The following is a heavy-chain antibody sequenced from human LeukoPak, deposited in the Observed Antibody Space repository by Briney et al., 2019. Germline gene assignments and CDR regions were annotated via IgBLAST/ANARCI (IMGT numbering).Heavy chain of an antibody. Sequence: KPSETLSLTCTVSGDSISSYYWSWIRQPAGKGLEWIGRIYPSGSTNYNPSLKSRVTMSVDTSKNQFSLKLRSVTAADTAVYYCARVSRRPQIATPASYYFDYWGQGTLVTVSS. J-gene: IGHJ4*02. V-gene: IGHV4-4*07. D-gene: IGHD6-13*01. CDR3: ARVSRRPQIATPASYYFDY. CDR1: GDSISSYY. CDR2: IYPSGST.